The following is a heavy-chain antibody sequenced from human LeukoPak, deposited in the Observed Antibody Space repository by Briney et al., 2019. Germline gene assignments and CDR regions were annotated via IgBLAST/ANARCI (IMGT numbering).Heavy chain of an antibody. CDR3: TTRRQDGW. Sequence: GGSLRLSCVGSGFTFSDAWMSWVRQAPGKGLEWVGRIKSKSDGGTIDYAAPVKGRFTISRDDSRNTLYLRMNSLKTEDTAVYYCTTRRQDGWWGQGTLVTVS. CDR2: IKSKSDGGTI. J-gene: IGHJ4*02. CDR1: GFTFSDAW. D-gene: IGHD2-15*01. V-gene: IGHV3-15*01.